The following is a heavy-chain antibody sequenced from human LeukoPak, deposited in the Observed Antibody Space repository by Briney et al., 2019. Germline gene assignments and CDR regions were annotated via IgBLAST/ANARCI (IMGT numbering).Heavy chain of an antibody. CDR1: GFTFSSYW. V-gene: IGHV3-7*03. D-gene: IGHD2-15*01. Sequence: GGSLRLSCAASGFTFSSYWMNWVRQAPGKGLEWVANINPHGNEINYVDSVKGRFTISRDNSKNTLYLQMNSLGAEDTALYYCANGLGFCSDGSCYSTAFDFWGQGILVAVSS. J-gene: IGHJ3*01. CDR2: INPHGNEI. CDR3: ANGLGFCSDGSCYSTAFDF.